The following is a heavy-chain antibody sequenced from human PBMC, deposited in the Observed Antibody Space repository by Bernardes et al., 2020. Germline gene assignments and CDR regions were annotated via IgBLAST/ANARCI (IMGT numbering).Heavy chain of an antibody. CDR3: AKAPDTGIAVAGTLEH. D-gene: IGHD6-19*01. J-gene: IGHJ1*01. CDR1: GFTFSSYA. CDR2: ISCSGGST. Sequence: GGSLRLSCAASGFTFSSYAMSWVRQAPGKGLEWVSAISCSGGSTYYADSVKGRFTISRDNSKNTLYLQMNSLRAEDTAVYYCAKAPDTGIAVAGTLEHWGQGTLVTVSS. V-gene: IGHV3-23*01.